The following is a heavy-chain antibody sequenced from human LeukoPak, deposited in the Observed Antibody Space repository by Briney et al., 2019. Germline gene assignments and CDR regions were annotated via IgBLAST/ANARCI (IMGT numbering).Heavy chain of an antibody. CDR1: GGSISNYY. V-gene: IGHV4-59*01. J-gene: IGHJ4*02. CDR2: IYISGST. D-gene: IGHD1-26*01. Sequence: PSETLSLTCTVTGGSISNYYWSWIRQPPGKGLEWIGYIYISGSTNCNPSLKSRVTMSRDTPKNRFSLKLSSVTAADTAVYYCARGGWELELDYWGQGILVTVSS. CDR3: ARGGWELELDY.